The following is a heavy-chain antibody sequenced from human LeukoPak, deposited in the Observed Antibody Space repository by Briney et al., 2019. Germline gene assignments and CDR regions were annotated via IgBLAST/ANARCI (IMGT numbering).Heavy chain of an antibody. CDR1: GFTFSSYG. CDR3: ARDLATSYYYDSSGLYFDY. CDR2: IWYDGSNK. J-gene: IGHJ4*02. Sequence: GGSLRLSCAASGFTFSSYGMHWVRQAPGKGLEWVAVIWYDGSNKYYADSVKGRFTISRDNSKNTLYLQMNSLRAEDTAVYYCARDLATSYYYDSSGLYFDYWGQGTLVTVSS. D-gene: IGHD3-22*01. V-gene: IGHV3-30*19.